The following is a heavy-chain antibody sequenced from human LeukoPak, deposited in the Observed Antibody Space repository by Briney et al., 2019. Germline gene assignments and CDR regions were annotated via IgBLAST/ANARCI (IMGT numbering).Heavy chain of an antibody. CDR2: IFHSGGT. V-gene: IGHV4-38-2*02. CDR3: ARLAPVKRVTGDTFDY. D-gene: IGHD7-27*01. J-gene: IGHJ4*02. CDR1: GYSLRSGYY. Sequence: SEALSLTCTVSGYSLRSGYYWGWIRQPPGKGLEGIGSIFHSGGTHLNPSLKSRVTLSVDRSQKQFSLKLSPVTAADTDVYYRARLAPVKRVTGDTFDYWGQGTLVTVSS.